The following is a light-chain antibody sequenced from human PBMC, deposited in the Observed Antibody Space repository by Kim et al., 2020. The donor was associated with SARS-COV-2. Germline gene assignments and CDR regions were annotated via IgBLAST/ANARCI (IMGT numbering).Light chain of an antibody. CDR2: GAS. V-gene: IGKV3-20*01. Sequence: PGDRATLSCRASPSVSSSYLAWYQQKPGQAPRLLIYGASSRATGIPDRFSGSGSGTDFTLTISRLEPEDFAVYYCQQYGSSPQVTFGPGTKVDIK. CDR1: PSVSSSY. CDR3: QQYGSSPQVT. J-gene: IGKJ3*01.